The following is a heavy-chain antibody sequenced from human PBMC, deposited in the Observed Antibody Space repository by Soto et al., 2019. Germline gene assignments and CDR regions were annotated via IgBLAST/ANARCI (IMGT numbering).Heavy chain of an antibody. CDR3: ARHYCSGGSCYYYYMDV. CDR1: GGSISNGGYC. D-gene: IGHD2-15*01. V-gene: IGHV4-61*08. CDR2: IYYSGST. J-gene: IGHJ6*03. Sequence: SETLSLTCTVSGGSISNGGYCWSWIRQHPGKGLEWIGYIYYSGSTNYNPSLKSRVTISVDTSKNQFSLKLSSVTAADTAVYYCARHYCSGGSCYYYYMDVWGKGTTVTVSS.